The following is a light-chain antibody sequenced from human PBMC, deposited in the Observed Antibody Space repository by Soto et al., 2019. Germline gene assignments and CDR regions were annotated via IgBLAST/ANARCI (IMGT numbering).Light chain of an antibody. V-gene: IGKV2-28*01. CDR1: QSLLHSNGYNY. Sequence: DIVMTQSPLSLPVTPGEPASISCRSSQSLLHSNGYNYLDWYLQKPGQSPQLLIYLGSNRASGVPDRFSXXXSGTXXXXXXXXXXXXXXGVYYCMQALQTPPYTFGQGTKLEIK. CDR2: LGS. J-gene: IGKJ2*01. CDR3: MQALQTPPYT.